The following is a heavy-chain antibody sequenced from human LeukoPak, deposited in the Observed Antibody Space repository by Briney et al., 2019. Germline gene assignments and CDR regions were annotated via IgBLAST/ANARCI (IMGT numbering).Heavy chain of an antibody. Sequence: SETLSLTCTVSGGSISSRSYYWGWIRQPPGKGLEWIGSIYYSGSTYYNPSLKSRVTISVDTSKNQFSLKLSSVTAADTAVYYCARHFRAVTTFDYWGQGTLVTVSS. V-gene: IGHV4-39*01. CDR3: ARHFRAVTTFDY. CDR2: IYYSGST. D-gene: IGHD4-11*01. J-gene: IGHJ4*02. CDR1: GGSISSRSYY.